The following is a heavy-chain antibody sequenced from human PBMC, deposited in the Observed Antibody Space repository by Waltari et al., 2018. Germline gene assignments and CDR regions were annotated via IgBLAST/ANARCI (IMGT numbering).Heavy chain of an antibody. Sequence: QVQLQESGPGLVKPSATLSLTCAASGYSISSGYYWGWIRQPPGKGLEWIGSIYHSGSTYYNPSLKSRVTISVDTSKNQFSLKLSSVTAADTAVYYCAREKGVAGTIDYWGQGTLVTVSS. J-gene: IGHJ4*02. CDR3: AREKGVAGTIDY. V-gene: IGHV4-38-2*02. CDR1: GYSISSGYY. D-gene: IGHD6-19*01. CDR2: IYHSGST.